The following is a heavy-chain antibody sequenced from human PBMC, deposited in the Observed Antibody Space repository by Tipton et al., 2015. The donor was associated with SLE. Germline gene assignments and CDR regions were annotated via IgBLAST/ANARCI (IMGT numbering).Heavy chain of an antibody. CDR2: IYYSGST. CDR1: GGSISSSSYY. D-gene: IGHD3-3*01. Sequence: TLSLTCTVSGGSISSSSYYWGWIRQPPGKGLEWIGSIYYSGSTYYNPSLKSRVTISVDTSKNQFSLKLSSVTAADTAVYYCARHPSYYDFWSGYYTGYFDYWGQGTLVTVSP. CDR3: ARHPSYYDFWSGYYTGYFDY. J-gene: IGHJ4*02. V-gene: IGHV4-39*01.